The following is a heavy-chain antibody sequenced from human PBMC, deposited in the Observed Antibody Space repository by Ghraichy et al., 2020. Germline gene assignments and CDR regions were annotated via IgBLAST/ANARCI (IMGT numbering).Heavy chain of an antibody. CDR2: VNDDGSST. CDR3: ARGAAGSFDY. D-gene: IGHD6-13*01. V-gene: IGHV3-74*01. Sequence: GGSLRLSCAASGFTFKSYWMHWVRQAPGKGLVWVSRVNDDGSSTNYADSVKGRFTISRDNAKNTLYLQLNSLRAEDTAVYYCARGAAGSFDYWGQGTLVTVSS. J-gene: IGHJ4*02. CDR1: GFTFKSYW.